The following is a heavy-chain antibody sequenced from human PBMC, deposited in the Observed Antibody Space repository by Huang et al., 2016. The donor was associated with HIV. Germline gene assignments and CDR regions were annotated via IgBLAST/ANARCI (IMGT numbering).Heavy chain of an antibody. D-gene: IGHD4-17*01. CDR3: ARSAYGDLDY. CDR2: MNPNTGNA. CDR1: GYTFTNYD. Sequence: QVHLVQSGAEVKKPGASVTVSCKASGYTFTNYDINWVRQAPGRGLEWVGWMNPNTGNAGFAQSFQGRVTMTRKTSITTAYMELTSLTSEDTAVYYCARSAYGDLDYWGLGTLVIVSS. V-gene: IGHV1-8*02. J-gene: IGHJ4*02.